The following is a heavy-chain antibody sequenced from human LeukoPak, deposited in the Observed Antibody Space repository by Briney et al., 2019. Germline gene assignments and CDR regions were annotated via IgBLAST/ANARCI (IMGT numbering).Heavy chain of an antibody. CDR1: GGSISSSSYY. CDR2: IYYSGST. D-gene: IGHD5-12*01. Sequence: SDTLSLTCTVSGGSISSSSYYWGWIRQPPGKGLECIGCIYYSGSTYYNPSLKSRVTISVDTSKNQFSLKLSSVTAADTAVYYCARVAYSGYDFRGTFVYWGQGTLVTVSS. J-gene: IGHJ4*02. CDR3: ARVAYSGYDFRGTFVY. V-gene: IGHV4-39*07.